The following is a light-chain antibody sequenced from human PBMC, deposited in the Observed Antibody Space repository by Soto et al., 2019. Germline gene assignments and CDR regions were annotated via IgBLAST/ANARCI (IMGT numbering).Light chain of an antibody. CDR2: KAS. Sequence: QMPHSTSTLSASVVSRAPINFRASQSINTWLAWHQQKPGKAPKLLISKASSLESGVPSRFSGSGSGTEFTLTISSLQPDDFATYYCQQYNSFRAFGQGTKVDIK. V-gene: IGKV1-5*03. CDR1: QSINTW. CDR3: QQYNSFRA. J-gene: IGKJ1*01.